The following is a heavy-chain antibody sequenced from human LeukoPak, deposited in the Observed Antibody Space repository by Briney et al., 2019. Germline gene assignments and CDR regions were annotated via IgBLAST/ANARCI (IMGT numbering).Heavy chain of an antibody. D-gene: IGHD2-15*01. J-gene: IGHJ5*02. Sequence: GGSLRLSCAASGFTFSSYSMNWVRQAPGKGLEWVSSISSSSSYIYYADSVKGRFTISRDNAKNSLHLQMNSLRAEDTAVYYCARVGDAAYCSGGSCYGGGFDPWGQGTLVTVSS. CDR3: ARVGDAAYCSGGSCYGGGFDP. CDR1: GFTFSSYS. V-gene: IGHV3-21*01. CDR2: ISSSSSYI.